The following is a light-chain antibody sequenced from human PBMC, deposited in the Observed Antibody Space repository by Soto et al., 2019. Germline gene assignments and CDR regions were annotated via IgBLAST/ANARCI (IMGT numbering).Light chain of an antibody. CDR1: QIVSSTY. CDR2: DAS. J-gene: IGKJ5*01. Sequence: EIVLTQSPATLALSPGERATLSCRASQIVSSTYLAWFQQKPGQAPRLLIYDASTRATGIPDRFSGSGSGTDFTLTISRLEPEDFAVYYCQQYGSSPITFGQGTRLEI. V-gene: IGKV3-20*01. CDR3: QQYGSSPIT.